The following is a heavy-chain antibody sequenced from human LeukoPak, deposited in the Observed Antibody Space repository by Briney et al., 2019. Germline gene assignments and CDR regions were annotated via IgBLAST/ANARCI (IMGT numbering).Heavy chain of an antibody. J-gene: IGHJ6*02. D-gene: IGHD4-17*01. V-gene: IGHV1-2*02. CDR3: ARDYGDYEDGPGYYYYGMDV. CDR1: GYTFTGYY. Sequence: ASVKVSCKASGYTFTGYYMHWVRQAPGQGLEWMGWINPNSGGTNYAQKFQGRVTMTRDTSISTAYMELSRLRSDDTAVYYCARDYGDYEDGPGYYYYGMDVWGQGTTVTVSS. CDR2: INPNSGGT.